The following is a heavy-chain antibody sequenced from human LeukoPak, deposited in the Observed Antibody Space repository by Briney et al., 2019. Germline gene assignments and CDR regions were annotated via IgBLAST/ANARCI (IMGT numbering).Heavy chain of an antibody. D-gene: IGHD2-2*01. CDR1: GWSFNDYY. J-gene: IGHJ5*02. V-gene: IGHV4-34*01. CDR3: ARGQVPAARGYNWFDP. CDR2: INARGDT. Sequence: PSETLSLTCAAYGWSFNDYYWNWIRQPPGKGLEWIGEINARGDTNYNPSLKSRVTISVDTSKKQFSLRLTSMIAADTALYYCARGQVPAARGYNWFDPWGQGTLVTASS.